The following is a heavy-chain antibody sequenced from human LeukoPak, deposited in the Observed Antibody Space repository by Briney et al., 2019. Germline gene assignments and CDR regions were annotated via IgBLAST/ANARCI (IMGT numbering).Heavy chain of an antibody. V-gene: IGHV3-30-3*01. D-gene: IGHD6-13*01. CDR1: GFTFSSYA. Sequence: GGSLRLSCAASGFTFSSYAMHWVRQAPDKGLEWVAVISYDGSNKYYADSVKGRFTISRDNSKNTLYLQMNSLRAEDTAVYYCAREGTSSWGFFDYWGQGTLVTISS. CDR2: ISYDGSNK. CDR3: AREGTSSWGFFDY. J-gene: IGHJ4*02.